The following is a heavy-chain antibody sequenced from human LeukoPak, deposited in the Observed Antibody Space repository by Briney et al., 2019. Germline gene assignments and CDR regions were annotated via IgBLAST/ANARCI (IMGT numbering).Heavy chain of an antibody. Sequence: SVKVSCKASGGTFNSYAISWVRQAPGQGLEWMGGIVPLFGTANYAQEFQGRVTFTTDESASTAYMEVSSLRSEDKAVYYCASGSLGDGYGVGDYYQYMDVWGKGTTVTVSS. J-gene: IGHJ6*03. CDR2: IVPLFGTA. CDR3: ASGSLGDGYGVGDYYQYMDV. D-gene: IGHD5-24*01. CDR1: GGTFNSYA. V-gene: IGHV1-69*05.